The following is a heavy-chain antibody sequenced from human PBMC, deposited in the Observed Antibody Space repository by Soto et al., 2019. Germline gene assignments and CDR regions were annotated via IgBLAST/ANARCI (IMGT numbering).Heavy chain of an antibody. J-gene: IGHJ4*02. D-gene: IGHD3-3*01. CDR3: ARGGYYTFWNGSIGTY. CDR1: QFTFSSFT. Sequence: QLHLVESGGGVVQPGKPLRVSCAASQFTFSSFTMHWVRQAPGKGLEWVAVISNDGRNKFYADSVKGRFTISRDNSKNTLFLQMNSLTSEDTAVYYCARGGYYTFWNGSIGTYWGQGTLVTVSS. V-gene: IGHV3-30*14. CDR2: ISNDGRNK.